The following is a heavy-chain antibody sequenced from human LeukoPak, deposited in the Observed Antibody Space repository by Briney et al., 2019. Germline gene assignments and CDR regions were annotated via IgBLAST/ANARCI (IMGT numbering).Heavy chain of an antibody. CDR3: ARDLVTVTKGFDI. J-gene: IGHJ3*02. V-gene: IGHV4-59*01. Sequence: PETLSLTCTVSGGSTTSYYSSWIRQPPGKGLEWIGYIYYSGSTNYNPSLKSRVTISIDTSKNQFSLKLTSVTAADTAVYYCARDLVTVTKGFDIWGQGTMVSVSS. CDR2: IYYSGST. CDR1: GGSTTSYY. D-gene: IGHD4-17*01.